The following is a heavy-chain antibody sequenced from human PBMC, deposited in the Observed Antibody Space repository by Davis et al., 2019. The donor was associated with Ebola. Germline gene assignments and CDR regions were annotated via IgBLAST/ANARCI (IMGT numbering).Heavy chain of an antibody. J-gene: IGHJ5*02. D-gene: IGHD2/OR15-2a*01. Sequence: AASVKVSCKASGGTFSSYAISWVRQAPGQGLEWMGGIIPIFGTANYAQKFQGRVTITADESTSTAYMELSSLRSEDTAIYYCVAKNQDNWFDPWGQGTLVTVSS. V-gene: IGHV1-69*13. CDR1: GGTFSSYA. CDR3: VAKNQDNWFDP. CDR2: IIPIFGTA.